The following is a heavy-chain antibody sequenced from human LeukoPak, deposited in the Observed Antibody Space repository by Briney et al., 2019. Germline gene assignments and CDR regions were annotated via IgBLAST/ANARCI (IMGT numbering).Heavy chain of an antibody. D-gene: IGHD1-26*01. Sequence: PGGSLRLSCAASGFTFSSYAMHWVRQAPGKGLEWVAVISYDGSNKYYADSVKGRFSISRDDSKSTLYLQMNSLRVEDTAVYYCANLLVGVPDYRGQGTLVTVSS. J-gene: IGHJ4*02. CDR1: GFTFSSYA. V-gene: IGHV3-30*01. CDR3: ANLLVGVPDY. CDR2: ISYDGSNK.